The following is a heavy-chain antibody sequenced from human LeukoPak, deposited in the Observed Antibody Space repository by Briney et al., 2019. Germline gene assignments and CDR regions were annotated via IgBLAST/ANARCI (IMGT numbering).Heavy chain of an antibody. CDR2: IVPILGIA. Sequence: SVKVSCKASGGTFSSYAISWVRQAPGQGLEWMGRIVPILGIANYAQKFQGRVTITADKSTSTAYMELSSLRSEDTAVYYCARAPSSVSAMVRYYYYGMDVWGQGTTVTVSS. CDR3: ARAPSSVSAMVRYYYYGMDV. J-gene: IGHJ6*02. D-gene: IGHD5-18*01. V-gene: IGHV1-69*04. CDR1: GGTFSSYA.